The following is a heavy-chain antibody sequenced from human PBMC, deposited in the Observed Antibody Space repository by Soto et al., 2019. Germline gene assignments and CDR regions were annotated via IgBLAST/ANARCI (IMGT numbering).Heavy chain of an antibody. CDR3: ARCFKSKEGGGSCYAFDI. CDR1: GGSISSYY. Sequence: SETLSLTCTVSGGSISSYYWSWIRQPPGKGLEWIGYIYYSGSTNYNPSLKSRVTISVDTSKNQFSLKLSSVTAADTAVYYCARCFKSKEGGGSCYAFDIWGQGTMVTVSS. CDR2: IYYSGST. J-gene: IGHJ3*02. D-gene: IGHD2-15*01. V-gene: IGHV4-59*01.